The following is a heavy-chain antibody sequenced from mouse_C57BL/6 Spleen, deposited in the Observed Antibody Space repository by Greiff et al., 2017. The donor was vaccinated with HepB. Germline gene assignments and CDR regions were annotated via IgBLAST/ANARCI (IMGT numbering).Heavy chain of an antibody. J-gene: IGHJ2*01. Sequence: QVQLQQPGAELVRPGSSVKLSCKASGYTFTSYWMDWVKQRPGQGLEWIGNIYPSDSETHYNQKFKDKATLTVDKSSSTAYMQLSSLTSEDSAVYYCARGVGGYYFDYWGQGTTLTVSS. CDR1: GYTFTSYW. D-gene: IGHD1-1*02. CDR2: IYPSDSET. CDR3: ARGVGGYYFDY. V-gene: IGHV1-61*01.